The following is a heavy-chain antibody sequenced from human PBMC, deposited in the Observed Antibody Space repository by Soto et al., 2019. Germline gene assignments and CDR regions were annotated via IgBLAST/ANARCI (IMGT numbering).Heavy chain of an antibody. CDR1: TGSTNSFY. CDR2: FFYTGST. D-gene: IGHD5-12*01. CDR3: ARSRDGYNLNPIDQ. V-gene: IGHV4-59*01. Sequence: QVQLQVSGPGLVKPSATLSLSYTVSTGSTNSFYWSWIRQPPGKGLEWIGYFFYTGSTNHNPSLKSRVTISLDMSSSQFSLSLSSVTAADTAMYYCARSRDGYNLNPIDQWGQGLLVTVSS. J-gene: IGHJ4*02.